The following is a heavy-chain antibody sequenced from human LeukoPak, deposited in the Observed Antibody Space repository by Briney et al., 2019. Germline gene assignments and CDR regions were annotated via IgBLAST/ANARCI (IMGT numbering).Heavy chain of an antibody. D-gene: IGHD3-10*01. V-gene: IGHV3-20*04. CDR3: ATHSYYYGSGSYPHYLDY. CDR1: GFTFDDNG. J-gene: IGHJ4*02. Sequence: GGSLRLSCAASGFTFDDNGMSWVRQAPGKGLEWVSGLNWNGGTTGYADSVKGRFIVSRDNAKNFLYLQMNSLRAEDTALYYCATHSYYYGSGSYPHYLDYWGQGTLVTVSS. CDR2: LNWNGGTT.